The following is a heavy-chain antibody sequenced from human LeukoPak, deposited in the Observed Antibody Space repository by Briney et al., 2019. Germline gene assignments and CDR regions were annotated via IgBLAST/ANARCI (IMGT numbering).Heavy chain of an antibody. Sequence: PGGSLRLSCAASGFTFSNAWMSWVRQAPGKGLEWVGRIKSKTDGGTTDYAAPVKGRFTISRDDSKNTLYLQMNSLRAEDTAVYYCAKVSKPLEDIVLRGYFDLWGRGTLVTVSS. CDR1: GFTFSNAW. CDR3: AKVSKPLEDIVLRGYFDL. V-gene: IGHV3-15*01. D-gene: IGHD2-8*01. CDR2: IKSKTDGGTT. J-gene: IGHJ2*01.